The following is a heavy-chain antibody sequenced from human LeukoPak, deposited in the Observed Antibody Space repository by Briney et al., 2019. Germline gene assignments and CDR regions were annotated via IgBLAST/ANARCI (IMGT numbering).Heavy chain of an antibody. CDR3: ARGTLEYSSSWYNYYYGMDV. D-gene: IGHD6-13*01. V-gene: IGHV4-59*01. CDR1: GGSISSYY. CDR2: IYYSGST. Sequence: SETLSLTCTVSGGSISSYYWSWIRQPPGQGLEWIGYIYYSGSTNYNPSLNSRVTISVDTSKNQFSLKLSSVTAADTAVYYCARGTLEYSSSWYNYYYGMDVWGQGTTVTVSS. J-gene: IGHJ6*02.